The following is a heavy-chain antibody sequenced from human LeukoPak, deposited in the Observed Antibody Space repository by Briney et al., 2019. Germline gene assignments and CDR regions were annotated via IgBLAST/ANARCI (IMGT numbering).Heavy chain of an antibody. V-gene: IGHV1-18*01. CDR2: ISAYNGNT. CDR1: GYTFTSYG. CDR3: AAGWPYYYDSSGYYPSNFDY. Sequence: ASVKVSCKASGYTFTSYGISWVRPAPGQGLEWMGWISAYNGNTNYAQKLQGRVTMTTDTSTSTAYMELRSLRSDDTAVYYCAAGWPYYYDSSGYYPSNFDYWGQGTLVTVSS. D-gene: IGHD3-22*01. J-gene: IGHJ4*02.